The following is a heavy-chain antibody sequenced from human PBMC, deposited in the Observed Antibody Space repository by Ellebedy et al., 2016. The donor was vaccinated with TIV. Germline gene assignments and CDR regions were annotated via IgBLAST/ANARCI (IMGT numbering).Heavy chain of an antibody. CDR2: ITGSGDST. CDR3: AKGGYYNLDY. CDR1: GLTFSSYV. J-gene: IGHJ4*02. D-gene: IGHD3-9*01. V-gene: IGHV3-23*01. Sequence: GGSLRLSXAASGLTFSSYVMNWVRQAPGEGLEWASAITGSGDSTYYADSVKGRFTISRDNSKNTLYLQMNGLRAEDTAVFYCAKGGYYNLDYWGPGILVTVSS.